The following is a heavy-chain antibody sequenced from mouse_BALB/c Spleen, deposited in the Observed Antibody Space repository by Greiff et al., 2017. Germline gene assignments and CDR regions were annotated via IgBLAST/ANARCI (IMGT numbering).Heavy chain of an antibody. CDR3: ARSPDYYGSSYAMDY. Sequence: EVQGVESGGGLVQPGGSRKLSCAASGFTFSSFGMHWVRQAPEKGLEWVAYISSGISTIYYADTVNGRFTISRDNPKNTLFLQMTSLRSEDTAMYYCARSPDYYGSSYAMDYWGQGTSVTVSS. J-gene: IGHJ4*01. CDR2: ISSGISTI. D-gene: IGHD1-1*01. V-gene: IGHV5-17*02. CDR1: GFTFSSFG.